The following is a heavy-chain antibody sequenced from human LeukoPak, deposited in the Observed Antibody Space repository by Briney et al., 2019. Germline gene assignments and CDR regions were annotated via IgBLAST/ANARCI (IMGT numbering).Heavy chain of an antibody. V-gene: IGHV1-69*04. J-gene: IGHJ4*02. Sequence: SVKVSCKAPGGTFSSYAISWVRQAPGQGLEWMGRIIPILGIANYAQKFQGRVTITADESTSTAYMELSSLRSEDTAVYYCAIHSDGYNSYYFDYWGQGTLVTVSS. CDR3: AIHSDGYNSYYFDY. CDR2: IIPILGIA. D-gene: IGHD5-24*01. CDR1: GGTFSSYA.